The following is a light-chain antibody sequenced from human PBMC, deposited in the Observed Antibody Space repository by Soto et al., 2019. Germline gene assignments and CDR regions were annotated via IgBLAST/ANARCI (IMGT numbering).Light chain of an antibody. J-gene: IGKJ5*01. CDR1: QSVSSNY. Sequence: EIVLTQSPGTLSLSPGERASLSCRASQSVSSNYLAWFQQKPGQAPRLLLSTASSRATGIPDRFSGSGSGTDFTLTITRLEPEDFAVYYCLQYGSSPHTFGQGTRLEIK. CDR3: LQYGSSPHT. V-gene: IGKV3-20*01. CDR2: TAS.